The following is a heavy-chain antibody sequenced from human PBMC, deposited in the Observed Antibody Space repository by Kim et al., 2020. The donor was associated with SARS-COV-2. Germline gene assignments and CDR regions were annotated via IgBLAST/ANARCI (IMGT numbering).Heavy chain of an antibody. CDR1: GFTFSSYA. Sequence: GGSLRLSCAASGFTFSSYAMHWVRQAPGKGLEWVAVISYDGSNKYYADSVKGRFTISRDNSKNTLYLQMNSLRAEDTAVYYCAREPFGVVITPYWGQGTLVTVSS. CDR3: AREPFGVVITPY. CDR2: ISYDGSNK. J-gene: IGHJ4*02. D-gene: IGHD3-3*01. V-gene: IGHV3-30-3*01.